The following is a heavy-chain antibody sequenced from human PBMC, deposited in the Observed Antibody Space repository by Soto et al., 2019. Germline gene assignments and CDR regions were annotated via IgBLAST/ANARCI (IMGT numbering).Heavy chain of an antibody. J-gene: IGHJ4*02. CDR2: IDWVDGK. Sequence: PTLVNPTQTLTLTCTFSGFSLSTSGMRVSWIRQPPGKALEWLARIDWVDGKFYSTSLKTRLTISKDTSKNQVVLTMTNMDPVDTGTYYCARSGTHVFDYWGQGTLVTV. CDR3: ARSGTHVFDY. V-gene: IGHV2-70*04. CDR1: GFSLSTSGMR. D-gene: IGHD6-25*01.